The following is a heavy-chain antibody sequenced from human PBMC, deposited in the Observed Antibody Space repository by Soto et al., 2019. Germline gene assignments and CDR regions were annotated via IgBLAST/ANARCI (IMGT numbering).Heavy chain of an antibody. CDR2: FDPEDGET. D-gene: IGHD1-1*01. Sequence: ASVKVSCKVSGYTLTELSMHWVRQAPGKGLEWMGGFDPEDGETIYAQKSQGRVTMTEDTSTDTAYMDLSSLRSEDTAVYYCATVREPHAGKYFDYWGQGTLVTVSS. CDR1: GYTLTELS. J-gene: IGHJ4*02. CDR3: ATVREPHAGKYFDY. V-gene: IGHV1-24*01.